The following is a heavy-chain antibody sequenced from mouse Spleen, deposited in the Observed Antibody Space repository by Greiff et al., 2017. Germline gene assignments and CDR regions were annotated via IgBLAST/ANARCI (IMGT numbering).Heavy chain of an antibody. CDR2: IYPGSGNT. CDR1: GYTFTSYV. J-gene: IGHJ2*01. Sequence: VQLQESGPELVKPGASVKMSCKASGYTFTSYVMHWVKQRTGQGLEWIGEIYPGSGNTYYNEKFKGKATLTADKSSSTAYMQLSSLTSEDSAVYFCARTGTWDYWGQGTTLTVSS. CDR3: ARTGTWDY. V-gene: IGHV1-83*01. D-gene: IGHD4-1*01.